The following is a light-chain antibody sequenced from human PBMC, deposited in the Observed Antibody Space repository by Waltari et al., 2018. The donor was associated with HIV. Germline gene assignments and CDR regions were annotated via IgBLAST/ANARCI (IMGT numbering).Light chain of an antibody. CDR2: DVT. Sequence: QSALTQPASVSGSPGQSLTISCTGTSTDVETYTYVSWYQQHPGKAPKPIIYDVTNRPSGVSHRFSGSKSGNTASLTISELQAEEEADYYCNSYTTTSTWVFGGGTKLTVL. V-gene: IGLV2-14*03. CDR3: NSYTTTSTWV. J-gene: IGLJ3*02. CDR1: STDVETYTY.